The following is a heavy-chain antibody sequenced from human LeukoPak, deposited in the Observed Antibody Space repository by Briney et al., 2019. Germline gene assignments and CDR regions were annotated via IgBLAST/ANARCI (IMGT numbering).Heavy chain of an antibody. V-gene: IGHV3-23*01. J-gene: IGHJ6*02. D-gene: IGHD2-8*01. CDR2: ISGSGGST. CDR3: AKDRGDCTNGVCHPRYYYYGMDV. Sequence: GGSLRLSCAASGFTFSSYAMSWVRQARGKGLEWVSAISGSGGSTYYADSVKGRFTISRDNSKNTLYLQMNSLRAEDTAVYYCAKDRGDCTNGVCHPRYYYYGMDVWGQGTTVTVSS. CDR1: GFTFSSYA.